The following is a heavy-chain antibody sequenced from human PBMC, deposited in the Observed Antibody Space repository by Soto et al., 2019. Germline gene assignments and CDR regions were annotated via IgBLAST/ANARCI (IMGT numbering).Heavy chain of an antibody. J-gene: IGHJ4*02. CDR1: GFTFSNYW. CDR3: VRDSHGDY. Sequence: EVQLVESGGGLVQPGGSVRLSCAASGFTFSNYWMHWVRQAPGKGLAWVARIDHDGSTDYAGSVRGRFTVSRDNAESMLYLQMNSLRDDDTALYYCVRDSHGDYWGQGTLVTVSS. CDR2: IDHDGST. V-gene: IGHV3-74*01.